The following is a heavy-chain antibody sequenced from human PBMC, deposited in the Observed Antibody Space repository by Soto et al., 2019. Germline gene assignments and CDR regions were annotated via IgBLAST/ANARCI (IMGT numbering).Heavy chain of an antibody. Sequence: QVQLVESGGGVVQPGRSLRLSCAASGFTFSSYAMHWVRQAPGKGLEWVAVISYDGSNKYYADSVKGRFTISRDNSKNTLYLQMNSLRAEDTAVYYCEGGLGSYIDYWGQGTLVTVSS. D-gene: IGHD3-10*01. J-gene: IGHJ4*02. CDR1: GFTFSSYA. CDR3: EGGLGSYIDY. CDR2: ISYDGSNK. V-gene: IGHV3-30-3*01.